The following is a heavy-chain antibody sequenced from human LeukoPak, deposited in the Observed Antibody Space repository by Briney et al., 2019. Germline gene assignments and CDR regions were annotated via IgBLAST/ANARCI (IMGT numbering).Heavy chain of an antibody. CDR3: ASITIFGVVINYFDY. CDR1: GYTLTELS. D-gene: IGHD3-3*01. Sequence: ASVKVSCKVSGYTLTELSMHWVRQAPGKGLEWMGGFDPEDGETIYAQKFQGRVTMTEDTSTDTAYMELSSLRSGDTAVYYCASITIFGVVINYFDYWGQGTLVTVSS. CDR2: FDPEDGET. V-gene: IGHV1-24*01. J-gene: IGHJ4*02.